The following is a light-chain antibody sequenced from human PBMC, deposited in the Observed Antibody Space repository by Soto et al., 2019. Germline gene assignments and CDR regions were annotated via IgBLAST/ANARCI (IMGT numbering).Light chain of an antibody. J-gene: IGKJ5*01. CDR3: QQYNKWPIA. V-gene: IGKV3-15*01. CDR2: YTS. CDR1: QSVSSD. Sequence: EIVMTQSPATLSVSQGESATLSSRASQSVSSDLAWYQQKPGQAPRLLIYYTSTRATGFPARFSGGGSGTEFTLTISSLQSEDSAFYYCQQYNKWPIAFGQGTRLAI.